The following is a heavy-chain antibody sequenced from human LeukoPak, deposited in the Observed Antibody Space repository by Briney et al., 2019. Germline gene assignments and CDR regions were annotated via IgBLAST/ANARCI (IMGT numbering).Heavy chain of an antibody. CDR1: GLTFGAYD. CDR2: IGADGATT. D-gene: IGHD1-26*01. CDR3: ARENTGSYEY. J-gene: IGHJ4*02. Sequence: GGSLRPSCAASGLTFGAYDMYWVRQAPGKGLEWVSLIGADGATTRYTDSVKGRFTTSRDNSKDSLYLQMNSLRTEDTALYYCARENTGSYEYWGQGSPVTAS. V-gene: IGHV3-43*02.